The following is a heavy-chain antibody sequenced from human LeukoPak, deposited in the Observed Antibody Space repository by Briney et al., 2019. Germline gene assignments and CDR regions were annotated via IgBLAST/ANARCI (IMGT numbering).Heavy chain of an antibody. CDR2: LSGSGSST. Sequence: PGGSLRLSCAASGFTFSSYAMTWVRQAPGKGLEWISALSGSGSSTYYADSVKGRFTISRDNSKNTLYLQTNSLRAEDTAVYYCARGNWAPYFDYWGQGTLVTVSS. J-gene: IGHJ4*02. CDR1: GFTFSSYA. D-gene: IGHD7-27*01. CDR3: ARGNWAPYFDY. V-gene: IGHV3-23*01.